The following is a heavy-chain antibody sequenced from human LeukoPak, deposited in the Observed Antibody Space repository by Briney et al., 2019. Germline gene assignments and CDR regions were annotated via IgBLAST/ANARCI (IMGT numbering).Heavy chain of an antibody. J-gene: IGHJ4*02. CDR2: INPSGGST. D-gene: IGHD3/OR15-3a*01. CDR1: GYTFTSYY. Sequence: ASVKVSCKASGYTFTSYYMHWVRQAPGQGLEWMGIINPSGGSTSYAQKFQGRVTMTRDTSTSTVYMELSSLRSEDTAVYYCGGGGRTFYYKSWVYIFFDSGGKGPLVTVS. V-gene: IGHV1-46*01. CDR3: GGGGRTFYYKSWVYIFFDS.